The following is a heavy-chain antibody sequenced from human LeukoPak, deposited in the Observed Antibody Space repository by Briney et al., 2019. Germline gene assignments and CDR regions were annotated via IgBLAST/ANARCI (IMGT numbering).Heavy chain of an antibody. V-gene: IGHV1-24*01. CDR2: FDPEDGET. Sequence: ASVKVSCKVSGYTLTELSMHWVRQAPGKGLEWMGGFDPEDGETLYAQRFQGRVTMTEDTSTDTAYMELSSLRSEDTAVYYCATDQRGAGLGFRYGSGSYNGMDVWGQGTTVTVSS. CDR1: GYTLTELS. CDR3: ATDQRGAGLGFRYGSGSYNGMDV. J-gene: IGHJ6*02. D-gene: IGHD3-10*01.